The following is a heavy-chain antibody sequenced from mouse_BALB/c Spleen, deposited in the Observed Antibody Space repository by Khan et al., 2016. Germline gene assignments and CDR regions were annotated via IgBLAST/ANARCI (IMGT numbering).Heavy chain of an antibody. CDR1: GYSITSDYA. Sequence: EVQLQESGPGLVKPSQSLSLTCTVTGYSITSDYAWNWLRQLPGNQLERMGYISYSDSTRYYPTFKSRISLTRDTSKNKFFLQLNSVTTEDSADCDCARTPTAYYAMDYWGQGTSVTVSS. CDR3: ARTPTAYYAMDY. D-gene: IGHD1-2*01. V-gene: IGHV3-2*02. CDR2: ISYSDST. J-gene: IGHJ4*01.